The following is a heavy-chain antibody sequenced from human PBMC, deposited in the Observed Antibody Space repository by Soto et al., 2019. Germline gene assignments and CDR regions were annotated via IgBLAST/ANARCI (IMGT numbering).Heavy chain of an antibody. D-gene: IGHD3-3*01. J-gene: IGHJ3*02. CDR2: ISYSGST. Sequence: QLQLQESGPGLMKPSETLSLTCTVSGGSISSSSYYWGWTRQPPGKGLEWIGSISYSGSTYYNPSLKSRVTISVDTSKNQFSLKLSSVTAADTTVYYCARHSPFWAFDIWGQGTMVTVSS. V-gene: IGHV4-39*01. CDR3: ARHSPFWAFDI. CDR1: GGSISSSSYY.